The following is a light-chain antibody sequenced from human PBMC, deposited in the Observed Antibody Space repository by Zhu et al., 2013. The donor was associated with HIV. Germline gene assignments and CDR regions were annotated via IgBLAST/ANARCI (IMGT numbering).Light chain of an antibody. CDR3: QQYGSSPLT. CDR1: QSVSSSY. CDR2: GAS. V-gene: IGKV3-20*01. J-gene: IGKJ4*01. Sequence: EIVLTQSPGTLSLSPGERATLSCRASQSVSSSYLAWYQQKPGQPPMLLIFGASTRATGIPDRFSGSGSRTDFTLTISRLEPEDFAVYYCQQYGSSPLTFGGGTNVELK.